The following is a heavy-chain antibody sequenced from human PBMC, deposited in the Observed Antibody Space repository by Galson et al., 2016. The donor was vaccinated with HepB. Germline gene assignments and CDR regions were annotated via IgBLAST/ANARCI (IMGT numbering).Heavy chain of an antibody. Sequence: SLRLSCAASGFTFSAYSMNWVRQAPGKGLEWVSYISSSSSAIYYADSLKGRFTVSRNNDKDLLYLHMSSLRDEDTAVYYCARGDYAAAFDIWGQGTRVIVSS. J-gene: IGHJ3*02. CDR1: GFTFSAYS. CDR2: ISSSSSAI. V-gene: IGHV3-48*02. CDR3: ARGDYAAAFDI. D-gene: IGHD4-17*01.